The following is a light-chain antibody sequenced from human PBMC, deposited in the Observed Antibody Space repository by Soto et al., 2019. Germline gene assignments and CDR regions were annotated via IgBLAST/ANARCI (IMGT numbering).Light chain of an antibody. J-gene: IGKJ5*01. CDR3: QQRSNWPHSIT. CDR1: QSVSRN. V-gene: IGKV3-15*01. Sequence: EILMTQSPATLSVSPGERATLSCRASQSVSRNLAWYQQRPGQAPRLLISGASTRATGIAARLSGSGSGREFTLTISSLQSEDFAVYHCQQRSNWPHSITFGQGTRLEIK. CDR2: GAS.